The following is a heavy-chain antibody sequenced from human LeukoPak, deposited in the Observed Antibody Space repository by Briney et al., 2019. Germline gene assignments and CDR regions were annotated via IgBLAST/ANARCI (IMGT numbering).Heavy chain of an antibody. Sequence: GGSLRLSCAASGFTVSSNYMSWVRQAPGKGLEWVSVIYSGGSTYYADSVKGRFTISRDNSKNTLFLQMNSLRAEDTAVYYCARTGDWGHYFDYWGQGTLVTVSS. CDR3: ARTGDWGHYFDY. CDR2: IYSGGST. V-gene: IGHV3-53*01. J-gene: IGHJ4*02. D-gene: IGHD3/OR15-3a*01. CDR1: GFTVSSNY.